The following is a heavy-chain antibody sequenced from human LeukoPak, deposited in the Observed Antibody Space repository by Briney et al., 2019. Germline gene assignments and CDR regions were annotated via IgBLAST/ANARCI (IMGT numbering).Heavy chain of an antibody. CDR1: GXTFSSYA. CDR2: ISGSGAST. CDR3: AKCRQYSSSLFDY. Sequence: GGSLRLSCAASGXTFSSYAMSWVRQAPGKGLEWVSGISGSGASTYYADSVKGRFTISRDNSKNTLFLQVNSLRAEDTAIYYCAKCRQYSSSLFDYWGQGTLVTVSS. J-gene: IGHJ4*02. D-gene: IGHD6-6*01. V-gene: IGHV3-23*01.